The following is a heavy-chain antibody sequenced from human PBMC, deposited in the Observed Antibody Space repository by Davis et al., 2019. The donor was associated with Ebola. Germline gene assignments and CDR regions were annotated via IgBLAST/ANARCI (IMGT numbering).Heavy chain of an antibody. CDR1: GFTFSSYA. CDR2: ISYDGSNK. CDR3: VKGVTMVRGPLDY. Sequence: GESLKISCAASGFTFSSYAMHWVRQAPGKGLEWVAVISYDGSNKYYADSVKGRFTISRDNSKNTLYLQMSSLRAEDTAVYYCVKGVTMVRGPLDYWGQGTLVTVSS. V-gene: IGHV3-30*14. D-gene: IGHD3-10*01. J-gene: IGHJ4*02.